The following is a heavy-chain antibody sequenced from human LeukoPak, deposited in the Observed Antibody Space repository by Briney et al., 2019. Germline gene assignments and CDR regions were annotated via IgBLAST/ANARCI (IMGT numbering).Heavy chain of an antibody. Sequence: SETLSLTCAVYGGSFNHYYWSWIRKPPGKGLEWIGEINHIGSTSYNPSLKSRVTISVDTSKNQFSLKLSSVTAADAAVYYCARGLTRGYTYGPPGYWGQGTLVAVSS. J-gene: IGHJ4*02. CDR2: INHIGST. D-gene: IGHD5-18*01. CDR1: GGSFNHYY. CDR3: ARGLTRGYTYGPPGY. V-gene: IGHV4-34*01.